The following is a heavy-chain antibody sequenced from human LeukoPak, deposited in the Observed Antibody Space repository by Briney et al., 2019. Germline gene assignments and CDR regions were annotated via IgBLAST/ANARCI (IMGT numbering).Heavy chain of an antibody. D-gene: IGHD3-3*01. V-gene: IGHV1-24*01. CDR3: TTRSGDFWSGFVN. CDR1: GNSPSELS. CDR2: FDPEEAKM. Sequence: APVKVSCKVSGNSPSELSIQWVRQAPGKGLEVVGGFDPEEAKMVYAQNFQGRVTMTEDTSTQTAYMELSGLTSGDTAVYYCTTRSGDFWSGFVNWGQGTLVTVSS. J-gene: IGHJ4*02.